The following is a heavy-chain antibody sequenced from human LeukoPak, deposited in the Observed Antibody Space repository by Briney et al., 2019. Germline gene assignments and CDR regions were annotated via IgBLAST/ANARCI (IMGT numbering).Heavy chain of an antibody. Sequence: PGGSLRLSCAASGFTLSTYAMSWVRQAPGKGLEWVSAISGSGGSTYYADSVKGRFTISRNNSKNTLYLQMNSLRAEDTAVYYCAKDYRYSGYDTFDYWGQGTLVTVSS. CDR1: GFTLSTYA. V-gene: IGHV3-23*01. D-gene: IGHD5-12*01. CDR3: AKDYRYSGYDTFDY. CDR2: ISGSGGST. J-gene: IGHJ4*02.